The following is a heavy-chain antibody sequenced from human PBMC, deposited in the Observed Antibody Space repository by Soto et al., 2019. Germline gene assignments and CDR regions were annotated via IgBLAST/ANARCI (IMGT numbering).Heavy chain of an antibody. CDR3: ARETRSGFEFWFDP. Sequence: QVQLQESGPGLVKPSQTLSLTCTVSGGSISSGGYYWSWIRQHPGKGLEWIGYIYYSGSTYYNPSLKSRVTISVDTSKNQFSLKLSSVTAADTAVYYCARETRSGFEFWFDPWGQGTLVTVSS. D-gene: IGHD3-10*01. V-gene: IGHV4-31*03. CDR1: GGSISSGGYY. J-gene: IGHJ5*02. CDR2: IYYSGST.